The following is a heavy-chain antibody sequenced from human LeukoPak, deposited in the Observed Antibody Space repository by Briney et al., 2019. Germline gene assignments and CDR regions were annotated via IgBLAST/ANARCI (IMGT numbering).Heavy chain of an antibody. J-gene: IGHJ3*02. CDR3: ARSSRVDAFDI. CDR1: GGSISSYY. CDR2: IYYSGST. Sequence: SETLSLTCTVSGGSISSYYWSWIRQPPGKGLEWIGYIYYSGSTNYNPSPKSRVTISVDTSKNQFSLKLSSVTAADTAVYYCARSSRVDAFDIWGQGTMVTVSS. D-gene: IGHD3-10*01. V-gene: IGHV4-59*01.